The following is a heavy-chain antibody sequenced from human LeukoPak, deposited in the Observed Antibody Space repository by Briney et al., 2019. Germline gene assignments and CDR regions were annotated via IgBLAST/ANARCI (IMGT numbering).Heavy chain of an antibody. CDR3: ARNSYFDY. V-gene: IGHV4-59*01. Sequence: PSETLSLTCAVYGGSFSGYYWSWIRQPPGKGLEWIGYIYYSGNTNYNPSLKSRVTISIDTSKNQFSLKLSSVTAADTAVYYCARNSYFDYWGQGTLVTVSS. CDR1: GGSFSGYY. J-gene: IGHJ4*02. CDR2: IYYSGNT. D-gene: IGHD1-7*01.